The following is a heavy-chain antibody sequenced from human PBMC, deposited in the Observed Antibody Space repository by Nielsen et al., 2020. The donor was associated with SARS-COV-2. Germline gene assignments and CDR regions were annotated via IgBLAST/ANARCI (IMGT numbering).Heavy chain of an antibody. CDR2: ISSSSSYI. CDR3: ARERMDTEGNYYYYGMDV. CDR1: GFTFSSYS. J-gene: IGHJ6*02. Sequence: GESLKISCAASGFTFSSYSMNWVRQAPGKGLEWVSSISSSSSYIYYADSVKGRFTISRDNSKNTLYLQMNSLRAEDTAVYYCARERMDTEGNYYYYGMDVWGQGTTVTVSS. D-gene: IGHD5-18*01. V-gene: IGHV3-21*01.